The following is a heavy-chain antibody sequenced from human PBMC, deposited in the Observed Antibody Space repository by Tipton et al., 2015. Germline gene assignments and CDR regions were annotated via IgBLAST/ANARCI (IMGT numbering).Heavy chain of an antibody. CDR3: AKGWGNWNADY. CDR1: GFSFDDYG. V-gene: IGHV3-23*01. D-gene: IGHD1-1*01. CDR2: ITGNSGTT. J-gene: IGHJ4*02. Sequence: SLRLSCAASGFSFDDYGMNWVRQAPGKGLEWVSTITGNSGTTYYAGSVKGRFTVSRDNSKNALYLQMNSLRVDDTAVYYCAKGWGNWNADYWGQGTLVTVSS.